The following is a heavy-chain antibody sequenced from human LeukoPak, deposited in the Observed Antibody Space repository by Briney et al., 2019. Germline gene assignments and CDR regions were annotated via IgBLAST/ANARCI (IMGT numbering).Heavy chain of an antibody. CDR3: AKFNSYVMVRGAQDAFDI. J-gene: IGHJ3*02. V-gene: IGHV3-9*01. D-gene: IGHD3-10*01. CDR1: GFTFDDYA. Sequence: GGSLRLSCAASGFTFDDYAMHWVRQAPGKGLEWVSGISWNSGRIGYADSVKGRFTISRDNAKNSLYLQMNSLRAEDTALYYCAKFNSYVMVRGAQDAFDIWGQGTMVTVSS. CDR2: ISWNSGRI.